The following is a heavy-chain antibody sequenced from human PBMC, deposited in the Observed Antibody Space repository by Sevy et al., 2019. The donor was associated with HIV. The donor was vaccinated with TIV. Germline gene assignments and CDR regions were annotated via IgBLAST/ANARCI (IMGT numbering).Heavy chain of an antibody. V-gene: IGHV4-39*01. J-gene: IGHJ2*01. Sequence: TLSLTCTVSGGSISSSSYYWGWIRQPPGKGLEWIGSIYYSGSTYYNPSLKSRVTISVDTSKNQFSLKLSSVTAADTAVYYCASYPSSHWYFNLWGRGTLVTVSS. CDR3: ASYPSSHWYFNL. D-gene: IGHD6-19*01. CDR2: IYYSGST. CDR1: GGSISSSSYY.